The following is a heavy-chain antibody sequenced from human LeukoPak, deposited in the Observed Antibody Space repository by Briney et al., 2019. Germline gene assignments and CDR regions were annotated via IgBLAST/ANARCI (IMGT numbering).Heavy chain of an antibody. CDR2: IKEDGSGT. V-gene: IGHV3-7*01. Sequence: GGSLRLSCAASGFTFSTYWMTWVRQAPGKGLEWVANIKEDGSGTFYVDSVKGRFTFSRDNAKNSLYLQMDSLRAEDTAVYYCARDPALSAYYFDYWGQGTLVTVSS. CDR1: GFTFSTYW. D-gene: IGHD5/OR15-5a*01. CDR3: ARDPALSAYYFDY. J-gene: IGHJ4*02.